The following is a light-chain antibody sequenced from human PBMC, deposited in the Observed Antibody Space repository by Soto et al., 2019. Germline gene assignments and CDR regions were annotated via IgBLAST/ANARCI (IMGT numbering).Light chain of an antibody. CDR2: DVS. CDR3: SSYTGSSTLYV. J-gene: IGLJ1*01. V-gene: IGLV2-14*03. CDR1: SSDVGGYNY. Sequence: QSVLTQPASVSGSPGQSITISCTGTSSDVGGYNYVSWYQQHPGKVPKLMIYDVSNRPSGVSNRFSGSKSGNTASLTISGLQAEDEADYDCSSYTGSSTLYVFGSGTKVTVL.